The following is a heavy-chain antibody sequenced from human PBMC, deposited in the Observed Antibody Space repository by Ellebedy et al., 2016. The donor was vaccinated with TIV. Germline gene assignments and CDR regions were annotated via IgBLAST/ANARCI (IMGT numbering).Heavy chain of an antibody. CDR2: IYYSGST. CDR1: GGSISSGGYY. D-gene: IGHD3-3*01. Sequence: SETLSLTXTVSGGSISSGGYYWSWIRQHPGKGLEWIGYIYYSGSTYYNPSLKSRVTISVDTSKNHFSLKLSSVTAADTAVYYCARGRTYDFWSGGSIFDYWGQGTLVTVSS. J-gene: IGHJ4*02. CDR3: ARGRTYDFWSGGSIFDY. V-gene: IGHV4-31*03.